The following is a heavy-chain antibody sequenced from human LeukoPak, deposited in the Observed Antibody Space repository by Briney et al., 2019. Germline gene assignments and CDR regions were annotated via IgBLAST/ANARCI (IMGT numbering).Heavy chain of an antibody. CDR3: AREASGNYHVFDS. V-gene: IGHV3-48*03. CDR2: ITNSGRST. Sequence: GGSLRLSCAASGFTFSSYEMNWVRQAPGKRLEWVSYITNSGRSTNHADAVKGRFTISRDNAKKSVYLDMTDLRVEDTAVYYCAREASGNYHVFDSWGQGTLVTVSS. CDR1: GFTFSSYE. J-gene: IGHJ4*02. D-gene: IGHD1-26*01.